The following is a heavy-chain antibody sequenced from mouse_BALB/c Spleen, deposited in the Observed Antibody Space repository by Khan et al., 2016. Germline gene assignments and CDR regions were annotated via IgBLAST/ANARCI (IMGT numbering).Heavy chain of an antibody. Sequence: EVELVEPGGGLVKPGGSLKLSCAASGFSFSSYTMSWVRQTPEKRLEWVATISSGGSYTYYPASVRGRFTISRNNAENTVYLPMSSLTSAYTAMYYCTRDHGSYFDYWGQDTTLTVSS. V-gene: IGHV5-6-4*01. CDR3: TRDHGSYFDY. CDR1: GFSFSSYT. CDR2: ISSGGSYT. J-gene: IGHJ2*01. D-gene: IGHD2-2*01.